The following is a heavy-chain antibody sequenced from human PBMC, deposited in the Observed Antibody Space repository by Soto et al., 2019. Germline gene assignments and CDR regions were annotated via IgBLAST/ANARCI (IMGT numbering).Heavy chain of an antibody. CDR2: IWYDGSNK. V-gene: IGHV3-33*01. J-gene: IGHJ5*02. CDR1: GFTFSSYG. D-gene: IGHD6-13*01. CDR3: ARGVGIAAPREPWFDP. Sequence: QVQLVESGGGVVQPGRSLRLSCAASGFTFSSYGMHWVRQAPGKGLEWVAVIWYDGSNKYYADSVKGRFTISRDNSKNTLYLQMNSLRAEDTAVYYCARGVGIAAPREPWFDPWGQGTLVTVSS.